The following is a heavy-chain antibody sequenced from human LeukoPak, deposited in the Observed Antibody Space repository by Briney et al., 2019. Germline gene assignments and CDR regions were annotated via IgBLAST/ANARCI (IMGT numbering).Heavy chain of an antibody. V-gene: IGHV1-24*01. D-gene: IGHD1-26*01. CDR1: GISLRELS. Sequence: GASVQVSCKVSGISLRELSMHWVRQAPGKGFEWMGGFDPEEGKTIYAQKFQGRVTMTEDTVPDTAYMELSNLRSEDTAVYFCATIGTYSPFWGQGTLVTVSS. CDR2: FDPEEGKT. J-gene: IGHJ4*02. CDR3: ATIGTYSPF.